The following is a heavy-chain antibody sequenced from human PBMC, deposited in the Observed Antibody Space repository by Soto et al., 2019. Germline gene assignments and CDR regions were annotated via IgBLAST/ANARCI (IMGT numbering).Heavy chain of an antibody. D-gene: IGHD5-12*01. J-gene: IGHJ6*02. CDR2: ISWDGGST. V-gene: IGHV3-43*01. Sequence: GGSLRLSCAASGFTFDDYTMHWVRQAPGKGLEWVSLISWDGGSTYYADSVKGRFTISRDNSKNSLYLQMNSLRTEDTALYYRAKGDGYNHYYYYGMDVRGQGTTVTVSS. CDR3: AKGDGYNHYYYYGMDV. CDR1: GFTFDDYT.